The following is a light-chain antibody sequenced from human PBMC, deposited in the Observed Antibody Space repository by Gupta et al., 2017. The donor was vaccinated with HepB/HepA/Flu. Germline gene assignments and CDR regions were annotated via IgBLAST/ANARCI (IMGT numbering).Light chain of an antibody. J-gene: IGLJ3*02. Sequence: QAGLTQPPSVSKGLRQTATHTCTGNSNNVGNQGAVWLQQHPGHPPKLLAYRNNDRPSGISERFSASRSGTTASLTINGLQPEDEAYYYCSAWDISLTAGVFGGGTRMTVL. V-gene: IGLV10-54*04. CDR2: RNN. CDR1: SNNVGNQG. CDR3: SAWDISLTAGV.